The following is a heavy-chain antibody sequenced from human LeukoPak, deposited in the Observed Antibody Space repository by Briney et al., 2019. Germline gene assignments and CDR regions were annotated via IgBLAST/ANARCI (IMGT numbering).Heavy chain of an antibody. J-gene: IGHJ4*02. CDR3: RRALIGYYFDY. D-gene: IGHD2-8*01. CDR1: GGSISSYY. CDR2: IYYTGST. Sequence: SETLSLTCTVAGGSISSYYWSWIRQPPGKGLGWIGYIYYTGSTNSHPSLKSRVTIPVETPKNHFSLKVTSFTVAAPAVYFWRRALIGYYFDYWGQGTLVTVSS. V-gene: IGHV4-59*01.